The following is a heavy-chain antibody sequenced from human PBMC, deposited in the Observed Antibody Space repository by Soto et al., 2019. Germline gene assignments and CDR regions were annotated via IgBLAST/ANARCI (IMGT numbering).Heavy chain of an antibody. J-gene: IGHJ4*02. CDR1: GFTFGDYA. D-gene: IGHD2-15*01. CDR3: TREGPNCSGGSCYGFPDY. CDR2: IRSKAYGGTT. V-gene: IGHV3-49*04. Sequence: GGSLRLSCTASGFTFGDYAMSWVRQAPGKGLEWVGFIRSKAYGGTTEYAASVKGRFTISRDDSKSIAYLQMNSLKTEDTAVYYCTREGPNCSGGSCYGFPDYWGQGTLVTVSS.